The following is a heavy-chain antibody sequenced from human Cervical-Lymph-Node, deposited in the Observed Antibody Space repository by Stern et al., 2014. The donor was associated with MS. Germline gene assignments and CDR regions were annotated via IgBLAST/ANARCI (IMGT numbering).Heavy chain of an antibody. J-gene: IGHJ2*01. V-gene: IGHV3-9*01. CDR2: ISWNSGSE. D-gene: IGHD6-13*01. Sequence: VQLGQSGGGLVQPGRSLRLSCAASGFTLDDYAMHWVRQAPGKGLEWFSGISWNSGSEGYADSVKGRFTISRDNAKNSLYLQMNSLRAEDTALYYCAKDSSSWYPHWYFDLWGRGTLVTVSS. CDR1: GFTLDDYA. CDR3: AKDSSSWYPHWYFDL.